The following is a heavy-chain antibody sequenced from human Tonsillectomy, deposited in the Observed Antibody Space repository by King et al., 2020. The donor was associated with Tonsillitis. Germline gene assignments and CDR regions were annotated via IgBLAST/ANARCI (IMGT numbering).Heavy chain of an antibody. D-gene: IGHD2-15*01. Sequence: QLQESGSGLVKPSQTLSLTCAVSGGSISSGGYSWGWIRQPPGKGLEWIGYIYHSGSTYYNPSLKSRVTISVDRSKNQFSLKLRSVTAADTAVYYCAMGPQSCSGGSCYSEFFDYWGQGTLVTVSS. J-gene: IGHJ4*02. CDR1: GGSISSGGYS. CDR3: AMGPQSCSGGSCYSEFFDY. CDR2: IYHSGST. V-gene: IGHV4-30-2*01.